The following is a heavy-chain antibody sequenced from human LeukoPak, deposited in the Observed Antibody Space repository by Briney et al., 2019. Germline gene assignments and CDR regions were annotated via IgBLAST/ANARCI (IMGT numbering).Heavy chain of an antibody. V-gene: IGHV3-21*01. CDR3: ARGGVYSQGFDY. Sequence: GGSLRLSCAASGFTFSSYSMNWVRQASGKGLEWVSSISTTSDYIYYAGSLKGRLTISRDNAKNSLYLQMNSLRAEDTAVYYCARGGVYSQGFDYWGQGTLVTVSS. D-gene: IGHD5/OR15-5a*01. J-gene: IGHJ4*02. CDR1: GFTFSSYS. CDR2: ISTTSDYI.